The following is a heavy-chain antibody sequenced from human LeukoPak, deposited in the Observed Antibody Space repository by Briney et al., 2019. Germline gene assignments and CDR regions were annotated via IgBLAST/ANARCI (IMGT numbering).Heavy chain of an antibody. CDR2: ISSSSSYI. V-gene: IGHV3-21*01. D-gene: IGHD1-1*01. Sequence: GGSLRLSCAAFGVTSSSYSMNWVRQAPGKGLEWVSSISSSSSYIYYADSVKGRFTISRDNAKNSLYLQMNSLRAEDTAVYYCAGRRTTGTAAQDYWGQGTLVTVSS. J-gene: IGHJ4*02. CDR1: GVTSSSYS. CDR3: AGRRTTGTAAQDY.